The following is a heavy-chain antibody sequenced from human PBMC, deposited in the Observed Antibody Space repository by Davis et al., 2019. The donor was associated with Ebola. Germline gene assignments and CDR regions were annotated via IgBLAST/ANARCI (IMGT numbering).Heavy chain of an antibody. CDR1: GGSFSGYY. CDR2: INHSGST. D-gene: IGHD6-19*01. Sequence: PSETLSLTCAVYGGSFSGYYWSWIRQPPGKGLEWIGEINHSGSTNYNPSLKSRVTISVDTSKNQFSLKLSSVTAADTAVYYCARQSSGWYGMDVWGKGTTVTVSS. CDR3: ARQSSGWYGMDV. V-gene: IGHV4-34*01. J-gene: IGHJ6*04.